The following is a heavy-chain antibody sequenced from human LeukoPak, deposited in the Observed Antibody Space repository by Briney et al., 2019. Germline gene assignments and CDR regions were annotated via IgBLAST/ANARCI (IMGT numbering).Heavy chain of an antibody. CDR3: ARSGSGSGYYMDV. CDR2: ISSSGSTI. CDR1: GFTFSSYE. J-gene: IGHJ6*03. D-gene: IGHD3-10*01. Sequence: GGSLRLSCAASGFTFSSYEMNWVRQAPGKGLEWVSYISSSGSTIYYADSVKGRFTISRDNAKNSLYLQTNSLRAEDTAVYYCARSGSGSGYYMDVWGKGTTVTISS. V-gene: IGHV3-48*03.